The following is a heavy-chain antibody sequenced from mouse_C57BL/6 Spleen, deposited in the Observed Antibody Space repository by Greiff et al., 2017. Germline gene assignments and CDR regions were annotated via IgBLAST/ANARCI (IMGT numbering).Heavy chain of an antibody. CDR2: IDPSDSYT. CDR3: ARALDSSGYVLPY. J-gene: IGHJ3*01. V-gene: IGHV1-59*01. CDR1: GYTFTSYW. D-gene: IGHD3-2*02. Sequence: QVQLQQPGAELVRPGTSVKLSCKASGYTFTSYWMHWVKQRPGQGLEWIGVIDPSDSYTNYNQKFKGKDTLTVDTSSSTAYMQLSSLTSEDSAVYYCARALDSSGYVLPYWGQGTLVTVSA.